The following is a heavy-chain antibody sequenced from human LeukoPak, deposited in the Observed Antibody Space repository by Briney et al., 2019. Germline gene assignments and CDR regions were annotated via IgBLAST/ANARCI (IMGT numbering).Heavy chain of an antibody. Sequence: PSETLSLTCAVYGGSFSGYYWSWIRQPPGKGLEWIGEINHSGSTNYNPSLKSRVTISVDTSKNRFSLKLSSVTAADTAVYYCARGSYYDFWSGYYYYYYGMDVWGQGTTVTVSS. D-gene: IGHD3-3*01. J-gene: IGHJ6*02. CDR3: ARGSYYDFWSGYYYYYYGMDV. V-gene: IGHV4-34*01. CDR2: INHSGST. CDR1: GGSFSGYY.